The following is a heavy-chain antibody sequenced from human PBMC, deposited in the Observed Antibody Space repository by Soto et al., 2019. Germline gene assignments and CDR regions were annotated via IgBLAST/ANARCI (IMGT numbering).Heavy chain of an antibody. V-gene: IGHV1-2*02. CDR3: ASEKSGDFWSGYLYYYGMDV. Sequence: AGVTVSCQSSGCTFTGYYMHSVLQAPAQGREGMGWMNPNSGGTNYAQKFEGRVTMTRNTSVNTAYMELSRLRSDDTAVYYCASEKSGDFWSGYLYYYGMDVWGQGTPVTVSS. J-gene: IGHJ6*02. D-gene: IGHD3-3*01. CDR1: GCTFTGYY. CDR2: MNPNSGGT.